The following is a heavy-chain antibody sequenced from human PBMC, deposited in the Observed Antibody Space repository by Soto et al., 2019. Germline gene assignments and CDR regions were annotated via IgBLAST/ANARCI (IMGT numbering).Heavy chain of an antibody. CDR3: ARYSSNWFQTEGMDV. Sequence: PSETLSLTCTVSGDSISSYYWNWIRQPAGKGLEWIGRIDASGNSNYNPSLKSRVTMSVDTSKKQFSLKVTFVTAADTAVYYCARYSSNWFQTEGMDVWGQGTTVTVSS. V-gene: IGHV4-4*07. D-gene: IGHD6-13*01. CDR1: GDSISSYY. J-gene: IGHJ6*02. CDR2: IDASGNS.